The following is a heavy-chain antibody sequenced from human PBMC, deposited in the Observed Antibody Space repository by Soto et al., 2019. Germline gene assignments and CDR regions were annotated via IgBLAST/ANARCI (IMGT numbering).Heavy chain of an antibody. CDR3: ARDRGSSIDY. Sequence: QVQLVESGGGVVQPGRSLRLSCAASGFTFSSYGMHWVRQAPGKGLEWVAVIWYDGSNKYYADSVKGRFTISRDNSKNTLYLQMTSLRAEDTAVYYCARDRGSSIDYWGQGTLVTVSS. CDR1: GFTFSSYG. CDR2: IWYDGSNK. D-gene: IGHD6-6*01. V-gene: IGHV3-33*01. J-gene: IGHJ4*02.